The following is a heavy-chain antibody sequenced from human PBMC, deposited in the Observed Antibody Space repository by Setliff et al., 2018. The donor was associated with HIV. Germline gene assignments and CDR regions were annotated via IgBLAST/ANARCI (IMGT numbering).Heavy chain of an antibody. J-gene: IGHJ3*01. CDR2: IYTSGST. Sequence: SETLSLTCTVSGGSISTNNYYWSWIRQPAGKGLEWIGRIYTSGSTNYNPSLKSRVTISLDTSKNQFSLKLSSVTAADTAVYYCARDQADVYNYLLSGAFDFWGQGAMVTVSS. V-gene: IGHV4-61*02. D-gene: IGHD3-10*01. CDR3: ARDQADVYNYLLSGAFDF. CDR1: GGSISTNNYY.